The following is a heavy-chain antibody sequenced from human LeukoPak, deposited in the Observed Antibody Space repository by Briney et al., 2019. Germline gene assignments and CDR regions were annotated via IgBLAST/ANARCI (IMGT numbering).Heavy chain of an antibody. D-gene: IGHD3-22*01. V-gene: IGHV4-39*01. Sequence: SETLSLTCTVSGGSISNSSYSWGWIRQPPGKGLDWIGNMYYSGSTYYNPSLKSRVTMSVDTSKNQFSLQLSPVTAADTAIYYCAGLYNYDSGDYNLYNWFDPWGQGSLVTVFS. CDR2: MYYSGST. CDR1: GGSISNSSYS. J-gene: IGHJ5*02. CDR3: AGLYNYDSGDYNLYNWFDP.